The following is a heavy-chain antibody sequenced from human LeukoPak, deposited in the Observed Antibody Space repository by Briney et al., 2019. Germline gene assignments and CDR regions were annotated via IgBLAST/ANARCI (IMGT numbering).Heavy chain of an antibody. D-gene: IGHD6-19*01. J-gene: IGHJ4*02. V-gene: IGHV1-69*13. CDR1: GYSFTAFY. CDR3: ARDALAVAGDYYFDY. Sequence: ASVKVSCKASGYSFTAFYIHWVRQAPGQGLEWMGGIIPIFGTANYAQKFQGRVTITADESTSTAYMELSSLRSEDTAVYYCARDALAVAGDYYFDYWGQGTLVTVSS. CDR2: IIPIFGTA.